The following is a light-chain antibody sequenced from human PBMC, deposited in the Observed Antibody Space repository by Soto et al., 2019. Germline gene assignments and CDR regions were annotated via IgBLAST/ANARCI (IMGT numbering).Light chain of an antibody. CDR1: QSVSSSY. Sequence: EIVWTQSPGTLYLSPGERATLSCRASQSVSSSYLAWYQQKPGQAPRLLIYGASGRATGIPDRFSGSVSGTDFTLTISRLEPEDFAVYYCQQYGRSPPMYTFGQGTKLEI. J-gene: IGKJ2*01. V-gene: IGKV3-20*01. CDR2: GAS. CDR3: QQYGRSPPMYT.